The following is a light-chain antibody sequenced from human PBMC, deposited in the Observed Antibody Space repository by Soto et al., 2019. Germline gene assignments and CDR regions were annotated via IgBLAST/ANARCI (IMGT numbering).Light chain of an antibody. J-gene: IGLJ2*01. CDR1: SSDVGGYNY. V-gene: IGLV2-11*01. Sequence: QSALTQPRSVSGSPGQSVTISCTGTSSDVGGYNYVSWYQQHPGKAPKLMIDDVSKRPSGVPDRFSGSKSGNTASLTISGLQAEDEADYYCCSYAGSYTDVFGGGTKLTVL. CDR3: CSYAGSYTDV. CDR2: DVS.